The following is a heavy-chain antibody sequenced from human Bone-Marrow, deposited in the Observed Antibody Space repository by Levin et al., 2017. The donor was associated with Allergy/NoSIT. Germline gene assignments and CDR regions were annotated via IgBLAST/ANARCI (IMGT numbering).Heavy chain of an antibody. Sequence: GGSLRLSCAASEFIVSSNYMSWVRQAPGKGLDWVSVIYSGGSEYYAGSVKGRFTISRDNSKNTLYLQMNSLRAEDTAVYYCVARSNGMDVWGQGTTVTVSS. J-gene: IGHJ6*02. CDR3: VARSNGMDV. D-gene: IGHD5-12*01. V-gene: IGHV3-66*01. CDR1: EFIVSSNY. CDR2: IYSGGSE.